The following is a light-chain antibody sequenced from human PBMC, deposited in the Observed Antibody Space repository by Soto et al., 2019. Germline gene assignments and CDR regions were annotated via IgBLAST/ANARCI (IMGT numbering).Light chain of an antibody. V-gene: IGKV1-9*01. CDR3: QQLENFPLT. Sequence: TQLTQSPSSLPASVGDSVTITCRASQGISSYLAWHQQKPGKAPILLIYAASTLQSGVPSRFSGSGSGTDFTLTISSLQPEDFATYYCQQLENFPLTFGQGTRLEI. CDR1: QGISSY. CDR2: AAS. J-gene: IGKJ5*01.